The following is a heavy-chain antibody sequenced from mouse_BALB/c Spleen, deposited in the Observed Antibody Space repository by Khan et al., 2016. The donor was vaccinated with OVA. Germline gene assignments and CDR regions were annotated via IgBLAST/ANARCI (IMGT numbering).Heavy chain of an antibody. D-gene: IGHD1-1*01. V-gene: IGHV3-2*02. CDR2: ISYSGRT. J-gene: IGHJ2*01. Sequence: VQLKESGPGLVKPSQSLSLTCTVTGYSITSDYAWNWIRQFPGNKLEWMGYISYSGRTSYNPSLKSRISITRDTSKNTFFLQLNSVTTEDTATYSSARSVTITTVVATDFDYWGQGTTLTVSS. CDR3: ARSVTITTVVATDFDY. CDR1: GYSITSDYA.